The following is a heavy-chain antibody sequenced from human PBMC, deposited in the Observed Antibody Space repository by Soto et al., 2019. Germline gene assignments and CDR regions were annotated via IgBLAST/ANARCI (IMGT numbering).Heavy chain of an antibody. Sequence: LRLSCAASGFTFSDHYMYWVRQAPLKGLEWVGRTRNKANSYTTEYAASVKGRFTISRDDSKNSLYLQMNSLKTEDTAVYYCARGGVWFGELAAPDYWGQGTLVTVSS. D-gene: IGHD3-10*01. J-gene: IGHJ4*02. V-gene: IGHV3-72*01. CDR1: GFTFSDHY. CDR2: TRNKANSYTT. CDR3: ARGGVWFGELAAPDY.